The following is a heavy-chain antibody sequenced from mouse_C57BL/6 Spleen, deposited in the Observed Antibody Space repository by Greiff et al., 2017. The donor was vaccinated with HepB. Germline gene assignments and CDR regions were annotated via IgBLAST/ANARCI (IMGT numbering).Heavy chain of an antibody. J-gene: IGHJ2*01. CDR3: AKRDYSLYYFDY. D-gene: IGHD2-13*01. CDR2: ILPGSGST. Sequence: VQLQQSGAELMKPGASVKLSCKATGCTFTGYWIEWVKQRPGHGLEWIGEILPGSGSTNYNEKFKGKATFTADTSSNTAYMQLSSLTTEDSAIYYCAKRDYSLYYFDYWGQGTTLTVSS. V-gene: IGHV1-9*01. CDR1: GCTFTGYW.